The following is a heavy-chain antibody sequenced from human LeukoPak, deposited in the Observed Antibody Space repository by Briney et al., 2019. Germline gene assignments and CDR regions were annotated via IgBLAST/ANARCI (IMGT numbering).Heavy chain of an antibody. Sequence: GGSLRLSCAASGFTFSSYAMSWVRQAPGKGLEWVSAISGSGGSTYYADSVKGRFTISRDNAKNSLYLQMNSLRAEDTAVYYCARVGRGSYGAFDIWGQGTMVTVSS. J-gene: IGHJ3*02. CDR1: GFTFSSYA. CDR2: ISGSGGST. CDR3: ARVGRGSYGAFDI. D-gene: IGHD4-17*01. V-gene: IGHV3-23*01.